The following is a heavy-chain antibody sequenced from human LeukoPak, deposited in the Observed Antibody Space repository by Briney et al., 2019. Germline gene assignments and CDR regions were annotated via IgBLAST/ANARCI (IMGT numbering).Heavy chain of an antibody. CDR1: GYSFTTYD. CDR2: MNPNTGDT. CDR3: ARLGLEWFHYYYLDV. Sequence: ASVKVSCKAPGYSFTTYDINWVRQAPGQGLEWMGWMNPNTGDTGYAQKFEGRVTMTRDTSISTAYMELSSLTSEDTAIYYCARLGLEWFHYYYLDVWGKGTTVTVSS. J-gene: IGHJ6*03. V-gene: IGHV1-8*02. D-gene: IGHD3-3*01.